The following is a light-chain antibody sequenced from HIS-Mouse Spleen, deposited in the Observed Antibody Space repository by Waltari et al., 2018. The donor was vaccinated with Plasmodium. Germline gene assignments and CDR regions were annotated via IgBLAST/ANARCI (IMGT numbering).Light chain of an antibody. CDR1: QGISSY. V-gene: IGKV1-8*01. J-gene: IGKJ1*01. CDR2: AAS. CDR3: QQYYSYPRT. Sequence: FSASTGDRVTITCRASQGISSYLAWYQQKPGKAPKLLIYAASTLQSGVPSRFSGSGSGTDFTLTISCLQSEDFATYYCQQYYSYPRTFGQGTKVEIK.